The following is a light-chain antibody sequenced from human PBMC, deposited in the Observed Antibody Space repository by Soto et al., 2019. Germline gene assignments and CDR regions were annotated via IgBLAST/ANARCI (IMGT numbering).Light chain of an antibody. Sequence: AIQMTQSPASLSASVGDRVAITGRASQDIRNELGWYQQKPGKASKLLIYGASNLQSGIPSVFSGSGSGTDFTLTISSLQPDDSATYYCLHDHSLPYTFGQGPKLEIK. V-gene: IGKV1-6*01. CDR1: QDIRNE. CDR3: LHDHSLPYT. CDR2: GAS. J-gene: IGKJ2*01.